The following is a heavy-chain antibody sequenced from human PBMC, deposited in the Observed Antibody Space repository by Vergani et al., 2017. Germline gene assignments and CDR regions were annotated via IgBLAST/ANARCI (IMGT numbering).Heavy chain of an antibody. V-gene: IGHV2-70*01. D-gene: IGHD3-10*01. Sequence: QVTLRESGPALVKPTQTLPLTCTFSGFSLSTSGMCVSWIRQPPGKALEWLALIDWDDDKYYSTSLKTRLTISKDTSKNQVVLTMTNMDPVDTATYYCARISSYYYGSGSYVPDYYFDYWGQGTLVTVSS. CDR3: ARISSYYYGSGSYVPDYYFDY. J-gene: IGHJ4*02. CDR1: GFSLSTSGMC. CDR2: IDWDDDK.